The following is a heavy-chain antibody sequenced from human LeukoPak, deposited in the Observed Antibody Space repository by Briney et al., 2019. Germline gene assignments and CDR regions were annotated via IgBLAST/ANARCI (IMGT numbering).Heavy chain of an antibody. CDR1: GFTFSSYS. D-gene: IGHD3-10*01. CDR3: ARNRQMVGSGYYGMDV. CDR2: ISSGSSYI. V-gene: IGHV3-21*01. Sequence: PGGSLRLSCAASGFTFSSYSMNWVRQAPGKGLEWVSSISSGSSYIYYADSVKGRFTISRDNAKNSLSLQMNSLRAEDTAVYYCARNRQMVGSGYYGMDVWGQGTTVTVSS. J-gene: IGHJ6*02.